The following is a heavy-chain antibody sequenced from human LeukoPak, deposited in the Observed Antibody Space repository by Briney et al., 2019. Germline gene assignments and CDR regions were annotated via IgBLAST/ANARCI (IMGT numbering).Heavy chain of an antibody. J-gene: IGHJ4*02. CDR3: ARDKVGGSMAGSNFDY. Sequence: GGSLRLSCAASGFTFSNYGMHWVRQAPGKGLEWVVVISFDGTNKYYADSVKGRFTISRDNAKNSLFLQMNSLRGEDTAVYYCARDKVGGSMAGSNFDYWGQGTLVTVSS. CDR1: GFTFSNYG. D-gene: IGHD6-19*01. V-gene: IGHV3-30*03. CDR2: ISFDGTNK.